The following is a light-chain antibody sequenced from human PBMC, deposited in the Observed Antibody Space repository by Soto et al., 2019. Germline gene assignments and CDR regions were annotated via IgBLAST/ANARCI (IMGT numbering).Light chain of an antibody. V-gene: IGLV2-14*01. CDR3: SSYTSSSTLVV. J-gene: IGLJ1*01. Sequence: QSVLTQPASVSGSPGQSITISCTGTSSDVGGYNYVSWYQQHPGKAPKLMIYDVSNRPSGVSNRFSGSKSGNTASLTISGLQVEDEADYYCSSYTSSSTLVVFGTGTTLTVL. CDR1: SSDVGGYNY. CDR2: DVS.